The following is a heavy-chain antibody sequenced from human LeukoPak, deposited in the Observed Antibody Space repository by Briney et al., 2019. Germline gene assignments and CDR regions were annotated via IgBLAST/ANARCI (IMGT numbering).Heavy chain of an antibody. CDR2: INSDGINT. V-gene: IGHV3-74*01. CDR1: GFTFSNYW. D-gene: IGHD3-10*02. CDR3: AELGITMIGGV. J-gene: IGHJ6*04. Sequence: GGSLRLSCAASGFTFSNYWMHWVRQAPGKGVGWVSRINSDGINTSYADSVKGRFTISRDNAKNTLNLQMNSLRAEDTAVYYCAELGITMIGGVWGKGTTVTISS.